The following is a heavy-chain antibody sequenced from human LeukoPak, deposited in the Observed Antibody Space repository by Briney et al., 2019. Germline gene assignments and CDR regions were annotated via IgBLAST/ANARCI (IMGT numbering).Heavy chain of an antibody. CDR3: ARGRGNGYNPFDY. Sequence: PGGSLRLSCAASGFTFSSYSMNWVRQAPGKGLEWVSSISSSSSYIYYADSVKGRFTISRDNAKNSLYLQMNSLRAEDTAVYYCARGRGNGYNPFDYWGQGTLVTVSS. CDR2: ISSSSSYI. D-gene: IGHD5-24*01. V-gene: IGHV3-21*01. CDR1: GFTFSSYS. J-gene: IGHJ4*02.